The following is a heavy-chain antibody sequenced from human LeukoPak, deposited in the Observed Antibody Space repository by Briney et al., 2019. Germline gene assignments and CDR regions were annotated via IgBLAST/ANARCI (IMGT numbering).Heavy chain of an antibody. V-gene: IGHV3-30-3*01. CDR3: ARGGYSGSWYSVY. D-gene: IGHD6-13*01. CDR1: GFTFSSYA. J-gene: IGHJ4*02. Sequence: PGGSLRLSCAASGFTFSSYAMHWVRQAPGKGLEWVAVISYDGSNKYYADSVKGRFTISRDNAKNSLYLQMNSLRAEDTALYHCARGGYSGSWYSVYWGQGALVTVSS. CDR2: ISYDGSNK.